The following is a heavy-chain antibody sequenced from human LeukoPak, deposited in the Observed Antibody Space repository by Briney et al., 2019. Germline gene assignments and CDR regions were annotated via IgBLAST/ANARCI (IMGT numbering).Heavy chain of an antibody. Sequence: PSETLSLTCTVSGGSISSGGYYWSWIRQHPGKGLEWIGYIYYSGSTYYNPSLKSRVTISVDTSKNQFSLKLSSVTAADTAVYYCARTGRYYDILTGYYTNYHFDYWGQGTLVTVSS. CDR3: ARTGRYYDILTGYYTNYHFDY. V-gene: IGHV4-31*03. J-gene: IGHJ4*02. CDR2: IYYSGST. CDR1: GGSISSGGYY. D-gene: IGHD3-9*01.